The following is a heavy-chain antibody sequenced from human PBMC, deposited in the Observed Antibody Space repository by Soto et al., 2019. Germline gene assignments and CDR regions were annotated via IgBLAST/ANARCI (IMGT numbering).Heavy chain of an antibody. D-gene: IGHD6-19*01. CDR2: ISWDGGST. CDR1: GFTFDDYT. CDR3: AKDIFKVAVAGGTFDY. Sequence: EVQLVESGGVVVQPGGSLRLSCAASGFTFDDYTLHWVRQAPGKGLEWVSLISWDGGSTYYADSVKGRFTISRDNSKNSLYLQMNSLRTEDTALYYCAKDIFKVAVAGGTFDYWGQGTLVTVSS. J-gene: IGHJ4*02. V-gene: IGHV3-43*01.